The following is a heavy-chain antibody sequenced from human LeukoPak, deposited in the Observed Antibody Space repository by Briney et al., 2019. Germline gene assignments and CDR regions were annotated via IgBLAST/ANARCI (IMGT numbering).Heavy chain of an antibody. V-gene: IGHV4-39*01. Sequence: PSETLSLTCTVSGGSISSSSYYWGWIRQPPGKGLEWIGSIYYSGSTYYNPSLKSRVTISVDTSKNQFSLKLSSVTAADTAVYYCARHEGGYTWYLGLWGRGTLVTVSS. J-gene: IGHJ2*01. CDR1: GGSISSSSYY. D-gene: IGHD5-12*01. CDR2: IYYSGST. CDR3: ARHEGGYTWYLGL.